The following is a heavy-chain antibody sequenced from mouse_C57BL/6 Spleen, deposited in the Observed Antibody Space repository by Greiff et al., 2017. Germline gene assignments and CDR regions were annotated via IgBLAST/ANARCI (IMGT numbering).Heavy chain of an antibody. J-gene: IGHJ1*03. V-gene: IGHV1-55*01. CDR2: IYPGSGST. CDR1: GYTFTSYW. CDR3: ARWNYGSKGYFDV. Sequence: VQLQQPGAELVKPGASVKMSCKASGYTFTSYWITWVKQRPGHGLEWIGDIYPGSGSTNYNEKFKSKATLTVDTSSSTAYMQLSSLTSEDSAVYYCARWNYGSKGYFDVWGTGTTVTVSS. D-gene: IGHD1-1*01.